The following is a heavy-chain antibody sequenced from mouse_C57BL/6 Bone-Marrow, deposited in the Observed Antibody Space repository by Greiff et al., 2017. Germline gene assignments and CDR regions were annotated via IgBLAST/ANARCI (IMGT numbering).Heavy chain of an antibody. V-gene: IGHV1-69*01. D-gene: IGHD2-1*01. CDR1: GYTFTSYW. Sequence: VQLQQPGAELVMPGASVKLSCKASGYTFTSYWMHWVKQRPGQGLEWIGEIDPSDSYTNYNQKFKGKSTLTVDKSSSTAYMQLSSLTSEDSAVYYCARYYGNYVGAMDYGGQGTSVTVSS. J-gene: IGHJ4*01. CDR3: ARYYGNYVGAMDY. CDR2: IDPSDSYT.